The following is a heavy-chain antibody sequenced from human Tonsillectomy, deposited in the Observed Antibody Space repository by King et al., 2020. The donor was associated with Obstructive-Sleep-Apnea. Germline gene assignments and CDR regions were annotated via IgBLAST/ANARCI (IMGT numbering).Heavy chain of an antibody. V-gene: IGHV4-59*01. J-gene: IGHJ2*01. CDR3: AGVGTIDWYFDL. Sequence: VQLQESGPGLVKPSETLSLTCAVSGVSISSYYWTWIRQPPGKELEWIGYIYHSVSTNYNPSLKSRVTISVDTSKNQFSLRLRSVTAADTAVYYCAGVGTIDWYFDLWGRGTLVTVSS. CDR2: IYHSVST. D-gene: IGHD3-3*01. CDR1: GVSISSYY.